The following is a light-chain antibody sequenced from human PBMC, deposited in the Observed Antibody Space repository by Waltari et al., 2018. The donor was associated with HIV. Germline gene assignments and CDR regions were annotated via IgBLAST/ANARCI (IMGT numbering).Light chain of an antibody. J-gene: IGKJ3*01. Sequence: EIVMTQSPATLSVSPGERATLSCRASQSFGSNLAWYQQKPGQGTRLLIYGASTRATGIPARFSGSGSGTDFTLTISRLEPEDFAVYYCQQYGSSPFTFGPGTKVDIK. CDR2: GAS. CDR3: QQYGSSPFT. CDR1: QSFGSN. V-gene: IGKV3-15*01.